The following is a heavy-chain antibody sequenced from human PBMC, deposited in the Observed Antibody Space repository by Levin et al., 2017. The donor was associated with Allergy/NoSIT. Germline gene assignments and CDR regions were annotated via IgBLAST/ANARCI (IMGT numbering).Heavy chain of an antibody. CDR3: AASISLVRGVPKYYFDY. CDR2: IITHNGNT. Sequence: QGLEWMGWIITHNGNTNYAQKLQGRVTMTTDTSTSTAYMELRSLRSDDTSVYYCAASISLVRGVPKYYFDYWGQGTLVTVSS. V-gene: IGHV1-18*01. J-gene: IGHJ4*02. D-gene: IGHD3-10*01.